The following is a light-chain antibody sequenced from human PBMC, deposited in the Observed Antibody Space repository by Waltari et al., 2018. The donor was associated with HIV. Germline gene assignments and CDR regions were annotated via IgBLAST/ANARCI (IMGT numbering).Light chain of an antibody. V-gene: IGLV7-46*01. CDR3: LLSYSGRRPWV. J-gene: IGLJ3*02. Sequence: QPVVTQAPSLTVSPGGTVTLTCGPSTGAVTRDHHPYWLQQKPGHAPRTLIYDTSNKHSWTPARFSGSLLGGKAALTLSGALPEDEADYYCLLSYSGRRPWVFGGGTKLTVL. CDR1: TGAVTRDHH. CDR2: DTS.